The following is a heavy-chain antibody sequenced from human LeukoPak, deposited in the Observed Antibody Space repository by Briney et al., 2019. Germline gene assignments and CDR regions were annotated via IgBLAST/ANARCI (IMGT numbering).Heavy chain of an antibody. CDR2: IIHSGNT. Sequence: SGTLSLTCAVTGDSISRGTWWTWVRQSPGKGLQWIGDIIHSGNTNYNPSLRSRLTISLDKSRNQFSLKLNSVTAADTAVYYCTGYDIPYTFEFWGQGTLVTVSS. J-gene: IGHJ4*02. V-gene: IGHV4-4*02. CDR3: TGYDIPYTFEF. D-gene: IGHD2-2*01. CDR1: GDSISRGTW.